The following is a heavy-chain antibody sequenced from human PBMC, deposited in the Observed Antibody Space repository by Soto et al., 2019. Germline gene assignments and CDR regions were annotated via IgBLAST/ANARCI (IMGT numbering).Heavy chain of an antibody. CDR2: ISHNDEPKI. J-gene: IGHJ4*01. D-gene: IGHD3-10*01. CDR1: GFSFKNYA. Sequence: QVQLVESGGGVVQPGSSLRLSCAASGFSFKNYAFQWVRQAPGKGLEWVALISHNDEPKIFYADSVQGRFTIASDNFKNTVSLQMNSLRDEDTDVYHCARGVRAETYYNAFDYWGQGTQVTVSS. CDR3: ARGVRAETYYNAFDY. V-gene: IGHV3-30-3*01.